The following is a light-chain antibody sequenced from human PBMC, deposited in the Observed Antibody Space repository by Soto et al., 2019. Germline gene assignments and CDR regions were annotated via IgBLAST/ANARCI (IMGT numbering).Light chain of an antibody. Sequence: EIVLTQSPGTLSLFPGDRATLSCRASQRLFTGYLAWFQQKPGQAPRLLIYDASSRAAGVPDRVTGGGSGTDFTLTISGLEPDDFALYFCQQYERPPFAFGQGTKLEIK. CDR2: DAS. CDR1: QRLFTGY. J-gene: IGKJ2*01. CDR3: QQYERPPFA. V-gene: IGKV3-20*01.